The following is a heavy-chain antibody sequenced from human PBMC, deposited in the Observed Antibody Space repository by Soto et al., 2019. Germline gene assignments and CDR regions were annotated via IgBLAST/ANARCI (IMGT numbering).Heavy chain of an antibody. CDR1: GATFSSYA. V-gene: IGHV1-69*13. Sequence: SVKVSCKASGATFSSYAISWVRQAPGQGLEWMGGIIPIFGTANYAQKFQGRVTITADESTSTAYMELSSLRSEDTAVYYCARDRPYYYGTGSYYSHYYYYGMDVWGQGTTVTVSS. D-gene: IGHD3-10*01. CDR2: IIPIFGTA. J-gene: IGHJ6*02. CDR3: ARDRPYYYGTGSYYSHYYYYGMDV.